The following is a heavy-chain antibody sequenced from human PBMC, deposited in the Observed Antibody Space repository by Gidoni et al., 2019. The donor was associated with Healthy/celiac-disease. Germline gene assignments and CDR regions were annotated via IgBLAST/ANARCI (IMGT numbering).Heavy chain of an antibody. V-gene: IGHV3-21*01. CDR2: ISSSSSYI. CDR3: ARAFDLSSGPYYYGMDV. D-gene: IGHD6-19*01. CDR1: GFTFSSYR. Sequence: EVQLVESGGGLVKPGGSLRLSCAASGFTFSSYRMTWVRQAPGKGLEWVSSISSSSSYIYYADSVKGRFTISRDNAKNSLYLQMNSLRAEDTAVYYCARAFDLSSGPYYYGMDVWGQGTTVTVSS. J-gene: IGHJ6*02.